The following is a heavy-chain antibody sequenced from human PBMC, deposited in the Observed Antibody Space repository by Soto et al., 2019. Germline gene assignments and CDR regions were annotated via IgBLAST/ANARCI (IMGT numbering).Heavy chain of an antibody. V-gene: IGHV3-30*18. Sequence: RGESLRLACAAYRFTFSCYGMGWVRQVPGEGMEWVGVISYDGSNKYYADSVKGRFTISRDNAKNTLYLQMNSLRAEDTAVYYCAKDRTTIVRRVTRSPFDYWGHGTPVTVSP. D-gene: IGHD3-10*01. J-gene: IGHJ4*01. CDR1: RFTFSCYG. CDR2: ISYDGSNK. CDR3: AKDRTTIVRRVTRSPFDY.